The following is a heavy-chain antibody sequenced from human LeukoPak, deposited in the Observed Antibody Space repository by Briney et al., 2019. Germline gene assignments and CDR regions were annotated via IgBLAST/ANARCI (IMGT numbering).Heavy chain of an antibody. CDR2: INPNSGGT. CDR1: GYTFTGYY. CDR3: ASRDGPQGGFDY. Sequence: ASVTVSCKASGYTFTGYYMHWVRQASGQGLEWMGWINPNSGGTDYAQKFQGRVTMTRDTSISTAYMELNRPRSDDTAVYYCASRDGPQGGFDYWGQGTLVTVSS. D-gene: IGHD5-24*01. J-gene: IGHJ4*02. V-gene: IGHV1-2*02.